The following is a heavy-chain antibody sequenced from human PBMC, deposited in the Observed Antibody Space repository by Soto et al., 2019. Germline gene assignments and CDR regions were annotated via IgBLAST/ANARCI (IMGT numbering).Heavy chain of an antibody. CDR3: TTVVVGATSWFDP. CDR2: IKSKTDGGTT. V-gene: IGHV3-15*01. Sequence: GGSLRLSCAASGFTFSNAWMSWVRQAPGKGLEWVGRIKSKTDGGTTDYAAPVKGRFTISRDDSKNTLYLQMNSLKTEDTAVYYCTTVVVGATSWFDPWGQGTLVTVSS. J-gene: IGHJ5*02. D-gene: IGHD1-26*01. CDR1: GFTFSNAW.